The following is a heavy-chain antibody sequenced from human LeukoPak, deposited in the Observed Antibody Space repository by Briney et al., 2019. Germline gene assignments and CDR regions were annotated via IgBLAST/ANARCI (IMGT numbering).Heavy chain of an antibody. CDR2: IHNSGTT. V-gene: IGHV4-34*01. J-gene: IGHJ4*02. CDR1: GGRFSGYF. CDR3: ARRYYYNLGSFPFDF. Sequence: SETLSLTCAVSGGRFSGYFWSWIRQSSGKGREWIGEIHNSGTTNYNPSLNSRVTISEDTSKNQFYLNLSSVPAAHTAVYYCARRYYYNLGSFPFDFWGPGTLVTVSS. D-gene: IGHD3-10*01.